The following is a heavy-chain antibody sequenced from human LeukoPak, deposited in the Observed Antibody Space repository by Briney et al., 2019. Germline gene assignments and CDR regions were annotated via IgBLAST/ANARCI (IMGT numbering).Heavy chain of an antibody. J-gene: IGHJ4*02. V-gene: IGHV3-7*01. Sequence: PGGSLRLSCVASSFTFSNCWMSWLRQTPGRGPEWVANINEDGGEKHYADSGNGRFTITRDNAKNTLYLQINSLRAEDAAVYYCAAERRGSSYYDGKEAFDHWGQGTLVAVSS. CDR1: SFTFSNCW. CDR2: INEDGGEK. D-gene: IGHD4-23*01. CDR3: AAERRGSSYYDGKEAFDH.